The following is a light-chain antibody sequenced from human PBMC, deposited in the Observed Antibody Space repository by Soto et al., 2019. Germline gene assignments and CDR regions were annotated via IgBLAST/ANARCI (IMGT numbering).Light chain of an antibody. V-gene: IGKV3-15*01. CDR3: HQYNNWPPWT. CDR1: QSLGGN. CDR2: RAS. Sequence: EIVMTQSPATLAVSPGDTATLSCRASQSLGGNLAWYQQIPGQAPRLLIFRASSRAKGVPARFSARGSGTEFTLTISGLQAEDVAVYYCHQYNNWPPWTFGPGTNVESK. J-gene: IGKJ1*01.